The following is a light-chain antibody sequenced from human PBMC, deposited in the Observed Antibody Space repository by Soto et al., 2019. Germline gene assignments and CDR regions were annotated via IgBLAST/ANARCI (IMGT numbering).Light chain of an antibody. J-gene: IGKJ4*01. CDR2: GAS. CDR1: QSVSSDY. CDR3: QQYGSSPLT. Sequence: EIVLTQSPGTLSLSPGERATLSCRASQSVSSDYLAWYQQKPGQAPRLLIYGASSRATVIPDRFSGSGSGTDFTLTISRLEPEDFAVYYCQQYGSSPLTFGGGTKVEIE. V-gene: IGKV3-20*01.